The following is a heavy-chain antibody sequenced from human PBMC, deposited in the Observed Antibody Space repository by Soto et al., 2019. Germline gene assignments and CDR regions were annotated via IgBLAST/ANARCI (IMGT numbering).Heavy chain of an antibody. CDR2: VSYNGGDT. V-gene: IGHV3-23*01. CDR3: ARYIRGPTAYYFDF. J-gene: IGHJ4*02. Sequence: GGSLRLSCAASGFTFSSYAMTWVRQAPGKGLEWVSIVSYNGGDTYYADSVKGRFTISRDNSKDTVDLQMNGLRAEDTAVYYCARYIRGPTAYYFDFWGPGVLVTVSS. D-gene: IGHD1-1*01. CDR1: GFTFSSYA.